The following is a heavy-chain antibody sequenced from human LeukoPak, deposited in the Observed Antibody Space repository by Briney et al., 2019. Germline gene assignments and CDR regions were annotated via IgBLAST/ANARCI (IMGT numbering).Heavy chain of an antibody. CDR3: AIVDGYAQRD. CDR2: IWYGGSNK. J-gene: IGHJ4*02. D-gene: IGHD5-24*01. CDR1: GFTFSSYG. Sequence: GRSLRLSCAASGFTFSSYGMHWVRQAPGKGLEWVAVIWYGGSNKYYADSVKGRFTISRDNSKNTLHLQMNSLRAEDTAVYYCAIVDGYAQRDWGQGTLVTVSS. V-gene: IGHV3-33*08.